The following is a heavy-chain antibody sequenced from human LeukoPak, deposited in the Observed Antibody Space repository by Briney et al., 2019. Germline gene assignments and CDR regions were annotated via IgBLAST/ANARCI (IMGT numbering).Heavy chain of an antibody. CDR3: ARGVYHDSSGYRYYFDS. CDR1: GGSFSGYY. D-gene: IGHD3-22*01. J-gene: IGHJ4*02. Sequence: SETLSLTCAVYGGSFSGYYWSWIRQPPGKGLEWIAEINYSGDTNYNPSLKSRVTISVDTSKNQVSLKLSSVTAADTAVYYCARGVYHDSSGYRYYFDSWGQGTLVTLSS. V-gene: IGHV4-34*01. CDR2: INYSGDT.